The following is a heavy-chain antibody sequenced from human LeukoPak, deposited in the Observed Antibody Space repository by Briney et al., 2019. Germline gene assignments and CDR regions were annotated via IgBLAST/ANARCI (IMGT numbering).Heavy chain of an antibody. D-gene: IGHD4/OR15-4a*01. CDR3: ARGLYGGAGDAFDI. V-gene: IGHV4-4*07. Sequence: SETLSLTCTVSGGSISTFYWSYIRQSAGKGLEWIGRIYNSGSTNYNPSLKSRVTMSVDTSKNQFSLKLSSVTAADTAVYYCARGLYGGAGDAFDIWGQGTMVTVSS. J-gene: IGHJ3*02. CDR1: GGSISTFY. CDR2: IYNSGST.